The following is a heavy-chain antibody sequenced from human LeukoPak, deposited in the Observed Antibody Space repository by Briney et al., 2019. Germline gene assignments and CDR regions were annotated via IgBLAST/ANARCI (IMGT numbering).Heavy chain of an antibody. V-gene: IGHV1-2*06. D-gene: IGHD3-22*01. CDR1: GYTFTGYY. CDR2: INPNSGGT. J-gene: IGHJ4*02. CDR3: ARGRYDSSGYYHYTFDY. Sequence: ASVKVSCKASGYTFTGYYMHWVRQAPGQGLEWMGRINPNSGGTNYAQKFQGRVTMTRDTSISTAYMERSRLRSDDTAVYYCARGRYDSSGYYHYTFDYWGQGTLVTVSS.